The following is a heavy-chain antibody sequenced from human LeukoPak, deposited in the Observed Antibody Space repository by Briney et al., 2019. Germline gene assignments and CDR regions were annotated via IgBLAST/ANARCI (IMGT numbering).Heavy chain of an antibody. J-gene: IGHJ5*02. CDR3: ARGLSYYYDSSGYPNWFDP. Sequence: PSETLSPTCAVYGGSFSGYYWSWIHQPPGKGLEWIGEINHSGSTNYNPSLKSRVTISVDTSKNQFSLKLSSVTAADTAVYYCARGLSYYYDSSGYPNWFDPWGQGTLVTVSS. D-gene: IGHD3-22*01. V-gene: IGHV4-34*01. CDR1: GGSFSGYY. CDR2: INHSGST.